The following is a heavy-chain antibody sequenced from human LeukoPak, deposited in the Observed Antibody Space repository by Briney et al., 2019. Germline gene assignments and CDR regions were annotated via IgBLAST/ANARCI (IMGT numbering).Heavy chain of an antibody. V-gene: IGHV3-23*01. CDR3: ANWQSGSRVFFDY. Sequence: GGSLRLSCAASGFTFSSYALSWVRQAPGKGLEWVSAISANGDTTYYADSVKGRFTSSRDSSKNTLYLHMNSLRAEDTAVYYCANWQSGSRVFFDYWGQGTLVTVSS. CDR2: ISANGDTT. J-gene: IGHJ4*02. D-gene: IGHD1-26*01. CDR1: GFTFSSYA.